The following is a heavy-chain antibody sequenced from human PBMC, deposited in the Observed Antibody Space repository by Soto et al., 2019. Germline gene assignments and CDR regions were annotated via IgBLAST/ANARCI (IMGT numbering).Heavy chain of an antibody. V-gene: IGHV4-59*01. CDR1: GGSISSYY. CDR2: TYYSGST. Sequence: SETLSLTCTVSGGSISSYYRSWIRQPPGKGLEWIGYTYYSGSTNYNPSLRSRVTISVDTSKNQFSLRLPSMTAADTAVYYCAGSSGMVRGAFDVWGQGTMVTVSS. J-gene: IGHJ3*01. CDR3: AGSSGMVRGAFDV. D-gene: IGHD6-19*01.